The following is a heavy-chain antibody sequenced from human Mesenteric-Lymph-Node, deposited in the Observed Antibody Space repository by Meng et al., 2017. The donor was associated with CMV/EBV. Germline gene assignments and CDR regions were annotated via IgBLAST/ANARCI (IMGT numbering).Heavy chain of an antibody. J-gene: IGHJ5*02. V-gene: IGHV3-23*01. Sequence: GGSLRLSCAASGFTFSDFAMNWVRQAPGKGPEWVSAISGTDGRTYYADSVKGRFTISRDNSEQTLFLHMSSLRPEDSALYYCAKDPASGRTGYSRGGRFDPWGQGTQVTVSS. CDR1: GFTFSDFA. CDR2: ISGTDGRT. D-gene: IGHD6-25*01. CDR3: AKDPASGRTGYSRGGRFDP.